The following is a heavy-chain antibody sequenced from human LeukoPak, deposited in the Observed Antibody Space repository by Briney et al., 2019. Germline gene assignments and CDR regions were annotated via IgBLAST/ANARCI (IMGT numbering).Heavy chain of an antibody. CDR1: GFTFSDYY. V-gene: IGHV3-11*06. CDR3: ARTNYDILTGPFYGMDV. CDR2: ISSSNSYT. Sequence: GGSLRLSCAASGFTFSDYYMSWLRQAPGKGLEGVSYISSSNSYTNYADSVKGRFTISRDNAKNSLYLQMNSLRAEDTAVYYCARTNYDILTGPFYGMDVWGKGTTVTVSS. J-gene: IGHJ6*04. D-gene: IGHD3-9*01.